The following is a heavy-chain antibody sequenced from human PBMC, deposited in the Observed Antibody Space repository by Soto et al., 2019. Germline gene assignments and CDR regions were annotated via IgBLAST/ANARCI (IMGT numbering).Heavy chain of an antibody. Sequence: QVQLVQSGAEVKKPGASVKVSCKASGYTFTNYGISWVRQAPGQGLEWMGWISAYNGNINYAQKLQGRVTMTTDTSTSPGSMAVRRVRTEDTASSDCGSTYWGGNCYSKLPVAHSFSGMDVWGQGNTVTVSS. V-gene: IGHV1-18*01. J-gene: IGHJ6*02. D-gene: IGHD2-15*01. CDR3: GSTYWGGNCYSKLPVAHSFSGMDV. CDR2: ISAYNGNI. CDR1: GYTFTNYG.